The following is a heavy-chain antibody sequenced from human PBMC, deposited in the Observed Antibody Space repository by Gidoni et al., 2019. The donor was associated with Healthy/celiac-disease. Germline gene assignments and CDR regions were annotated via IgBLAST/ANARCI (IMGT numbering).Heavy chain of an antibody. CDR3: AKDIWAMATSYYGMDV. D-gene: IGHD5-12*01. J-gene: IGHJ6*02. CDR1: GFTFDDYA. CDR2: ISWNSGSI. V-gene: IGHV3-9*01. Sequence: EVQLVESGGGLVQPGRSLRLSCAASGFTFDDYAMHWVRQAPGKGLEWVSGISWNSGSIGYADSVKGRFTISRDNAKNSLYLQMNSLRAEDTALYYCAKDIWAMATSYYGMDVWGQGTTVTVSS.